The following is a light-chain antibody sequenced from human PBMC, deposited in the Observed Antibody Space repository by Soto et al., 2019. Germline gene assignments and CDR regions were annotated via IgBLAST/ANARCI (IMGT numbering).Light chain of an antibody. CDR2: KAS. J-gene: IGKJ1*01. CDR1: QSVGRW. V-gene: IGKV1-5*03. Sequence: DIQMTQSPSTLSASVGDRVTITCRASQSVGRWLAWYQQKPGRAPTVLIYKASTLKYGVPPRFSGSGSGTEFTLTISSLLPDDFATYYCQQYNSYSTFGQGTKVDIK. CDR3: QQYNSYST.